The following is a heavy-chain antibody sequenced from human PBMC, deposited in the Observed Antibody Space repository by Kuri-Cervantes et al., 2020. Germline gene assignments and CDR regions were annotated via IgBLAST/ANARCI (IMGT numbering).Heavy chain of an antibody. CDR1: GGTFTNYA. CDR2: IIPIFGTA. J-gene: IGHJ4*02. Sequence: SVKVSCKASGGTFTNYAINWVRQAPGRGLEWMGGIIPIFGTANYAQRFQGRVAITADQSTSTAYMELSSLRSEDTAVYYCARDAQNSDWPYYFDYWSQGTLVTVSS. V-gene: IGHV1-69*13. CDR3: ARDAQNSDWPYYFDY. D-gene: IGHD6-19*01.